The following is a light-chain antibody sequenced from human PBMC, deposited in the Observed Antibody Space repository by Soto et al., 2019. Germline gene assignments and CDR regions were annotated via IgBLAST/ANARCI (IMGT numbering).Light chain of an antibody. J-gene: IGLJ1*01. CDR1: RSNIGSNA. Sequence: QSVLTQPPSVSEAPRQRVTISCSGSRSNIGSNAVNWYQQLPGQAPKLLLYYDDLLPSGVSDRFSGSKSGTSASLAISGLQSEDEADYYCAAWDASLNAFVFGPGTKLTVL. CDR2: YDD. CDR3: AAWDASLNAFV. V-gene: IGLV1-36*01.